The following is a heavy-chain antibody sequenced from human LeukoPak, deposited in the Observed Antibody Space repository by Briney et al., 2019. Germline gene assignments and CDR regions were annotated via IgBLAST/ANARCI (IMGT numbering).Heavy chain of an antibody. J-gene: IGHJ5*02. CDR2: INTNTGNP. CDR3: ARGKQRGVYNWFDP. V-gene: IGHV7-4-1*02. CDR1: GYTFTSYA. D-gene: IGHD6-25*01. Sequence: ASVKVSCKASGYTFTSYAMNWVRQAPGQGLEWMGCINTNTGNPTYAQGFTGRFVFSLDTSVSTAYLQISSLKAEDTAVYYCARGKQRGVYNWFDPWGQGTLVTVSS.